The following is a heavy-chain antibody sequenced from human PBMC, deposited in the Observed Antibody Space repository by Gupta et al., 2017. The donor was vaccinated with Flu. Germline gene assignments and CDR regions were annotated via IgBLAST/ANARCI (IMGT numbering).Heavy chain of an antibody. CDR3: ARDGGHATSIFN. V-gene: IGHV1-2*02. CDR2: INPNSGGT. D-gene: IGHD2-21*02. Sequence: MRRAPGQGLEWLGWINPNSGGTNYAQKFHGRVTLTRDTPISTAYMELSRLTSDDTAVYYCARDGGHATSIFNWGPGTLVTVSS. J-gene: IGHJ4*02.